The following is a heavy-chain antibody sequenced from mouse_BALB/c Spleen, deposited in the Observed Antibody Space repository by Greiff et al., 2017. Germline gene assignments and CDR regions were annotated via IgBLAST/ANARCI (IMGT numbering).Heavy chain of an antibody. Sequence: EVHLVETGGGLVQPKGSLKLSCAASGFTFNTNAMNWVRQAPGKGLEWVARIRSKSNNYATYYADSVKDRFTISRDDSQSMLYLQMNNLKTEDTAMYYCVRDLSFAYWGQGTLVTVSA. CDR3: VRDLSFAY. CDR2: IRSKSNNYAT. CDR1: GFTFNTNA. V-gene: IGHV10S3*01. J-gene: IGHJ3*01. D-gene: IGHD6-2*01.